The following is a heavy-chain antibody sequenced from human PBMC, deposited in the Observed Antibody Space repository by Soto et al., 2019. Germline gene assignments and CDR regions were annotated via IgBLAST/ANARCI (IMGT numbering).Heavy chain of an antibody. CDR3: ARLEGLATISYYFDF. Sequence: PSETLSLTCSVSDDSINSDKYYWGWIRQPPGKGLEWVGSIYYRGNAYYNPSLQTRVTISLDKSKSQFSLKLNSVTAADSAVYFCARLEGLATISYYFDFWGPGALVTVPS. D-gene: IGHD3-9*01. J-gene: IGHJ4*02. V-gene: IGHV4-39*01. CDR1: DDSINSDKYY. CDR2: IYYRGNA.